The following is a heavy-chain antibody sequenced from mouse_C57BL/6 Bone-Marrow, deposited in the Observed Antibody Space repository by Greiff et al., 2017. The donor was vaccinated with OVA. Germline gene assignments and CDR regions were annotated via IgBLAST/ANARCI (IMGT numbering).Heavy chain of an antibody. J-gene: IGHJ1*03. CDR2: SRNKANDYTT. CDR3: ARDARYYGSSFHWYFDV. CDR1: GFTFSDFY. Sequence: EVNVVESGGGLVQSGRSLRLSCATSGFTFSDFYMEWVRQAPGKGLEWIAASRNKANDYTTEYSASVKGLFIVSRDTSQSILYLQMNALRAEDTAIYYCARDARYYGSSFHWYFDVWGTGTTVTVSS. D-gene: IGHD1-1*01. V-gene: IGHV7-1*01.